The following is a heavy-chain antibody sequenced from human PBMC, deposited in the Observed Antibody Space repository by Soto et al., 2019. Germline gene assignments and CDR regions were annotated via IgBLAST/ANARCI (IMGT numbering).Heavy chain of an antibody. D-gene: IGHD3-22*01. CDR3: ARALWHHSSGYTYDAFDI. Sequence: PGGSLRLSCAASGFTFSSYWMHWVRQAPGKGLVWVSRINSDGSSTSYADSVKGRFTISRDNAKNTLYLQMNSLRAEDTAVYYCARALWHHSSGYTYDAFDIWGQGTMVTVSS. CDR2: INSDGSST. J-gene: IGHJ3*02. CDR1: GFTFSSYW. V-gene: IGHV3-74*01.